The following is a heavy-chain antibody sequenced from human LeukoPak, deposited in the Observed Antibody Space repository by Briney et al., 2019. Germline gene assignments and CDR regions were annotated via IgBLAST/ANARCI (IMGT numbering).Heavy chain of an antibody. D-gene: IGHD2-21*01. Sequence: AGSRTLSCAASGFTFSNYWMSWVRQAPGKGLEWVANINQDGSEKSYVDSVEGRFTISRDNAKKSLYLHVNSLRAEDTAVYYCARDIYGGHDFWGQGTLLPVSS. CDR2: INQDGSEK. V-gene: IGHV3-7*04. J-gene: IGHJ4*02. CDR1: GFTFSNYW. CDR3: ARDIYGGHDF.